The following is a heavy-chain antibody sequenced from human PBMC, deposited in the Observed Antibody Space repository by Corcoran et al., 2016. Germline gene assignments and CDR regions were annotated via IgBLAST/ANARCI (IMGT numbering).Heavy chain of an antibody. J-gene: IGHJ4*02. CDR3: ARRKGGLLRTVVGALDY. D-gene: IGHD1-26*01. V-gene: IGHV4-34*01. CDR2: INHSGST. Sequence: QVQLQQRGAGLLKPSETLSLTCAVYGGSFSGYYWSWIRQHPGKGLEWIGEINHSGSTNYNPSLKSRGTISVDTSKNQFSLKLSSVTAADTGVYYCARRKGGLLRTVVGALDYWGQGTLVTVSS. CDR1: GGSFSGYY.